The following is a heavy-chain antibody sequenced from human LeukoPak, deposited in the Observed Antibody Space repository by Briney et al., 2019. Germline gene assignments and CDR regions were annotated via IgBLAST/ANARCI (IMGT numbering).Heavy chain of an antibody. V-gene: IGHV4-38-2*02. J-gene: IGHJ4*02. CDR1: GYSISSGYY. CDR2: IYHSGST. CDR3: ARGHGGYYDSSGYLDY. Sequence: PSETLSLTCTVSGYSISSGYYWGWIRQPPGKGLEWIGSIYHSGSTYYNPSLKSRVTISVDTSKNQFSLKLSSVTAADTAVYYCARGHGGYYDSSGYLDYWGQGTLVTVSS. D-gene: IGHD3-22*01.